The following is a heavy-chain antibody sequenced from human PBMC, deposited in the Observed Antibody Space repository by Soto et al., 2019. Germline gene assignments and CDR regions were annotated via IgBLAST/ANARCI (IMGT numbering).Heavy chain of an antibody. D-gene: IGHD2-15*01. Sequence: GGSLRLSCAASGFTFSSYAMHWVRQAPGKGLEWVAVISYDGSNKYYADSVKGRFTISRDNSKNTLYLQMNSLRAEDTAVYYCAREYCSGGSCYSGTYYYYYGMDVWGQGTTVTVSS. CDR1: GFTFSSYA. V-gene: IGHV3-30-3*01. CDR2: ISYDGSNK. J-gene: IGHJ6*02. CDR3: AREYCSGGSCYSGTYYYYYGMDV.